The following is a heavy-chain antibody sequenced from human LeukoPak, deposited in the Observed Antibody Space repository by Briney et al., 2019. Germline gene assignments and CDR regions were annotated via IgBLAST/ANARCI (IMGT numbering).Heavy chain of an antibody. CDR3: ARTKVVTAISKPYYFDY. Sequence: PGGSLRLSCAASGFTFSSYEMNWVRQAPGKGREWASDICSIGTTIYYADSVKGRFTISRDNAKNSLYLQMNSLRAEDTAVYYCARTKVVTAISKPYYFDYWGQGTLVTVSS. CDR2: ICSIGTTI. D-gene: IGHD2-21*02. J-gene: IGHJ4*02. V-gene: IGHV3-48*03. CDR1: GFTFSSYE.